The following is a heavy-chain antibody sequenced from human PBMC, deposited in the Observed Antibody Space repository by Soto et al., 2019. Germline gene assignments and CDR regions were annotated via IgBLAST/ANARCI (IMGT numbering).Heavy chain of an antibody. CDR2: INAANGDI. CDR1: GYTFTAYP. Sequence: ASVKVSCKASGYTFTAYPLHWVRQAHGQRLEWMGWINAANGDIGYSREFQGRVTITRDTSASTVYMEVSSLTSEDTAVYYCAKKDYYAAGVYHFDHWGQGTLVTVSS. D-gene: IGHD3-10*01. CDR3: AKKDYYAAGVYHFDH. J-gene: IGHJ4*02. V-gene: IGHV1-3*01.